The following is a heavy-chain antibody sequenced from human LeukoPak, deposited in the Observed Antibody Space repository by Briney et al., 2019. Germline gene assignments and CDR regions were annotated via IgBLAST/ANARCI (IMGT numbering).Heavy chain of an antibody. CDR1: GFTFSSYA. D-gene: IGHD6-19*01. CDR2: ISGSGGST. J-gene: IGHJ4*02. Sequence: PGGSLRLSCAASGFTFSSYAMSWVRQAPGKGLEWVSAISGSGGSTYYADSVKGRFTISRDNSKNTLYLQMNSLRAEDTAVYYCAKPHHQPSGWLGFFDYWGQGTLVTVSS. CDR3: AKPHHQPSGWLGFFDY. V-gene: IGHV3-23*01.